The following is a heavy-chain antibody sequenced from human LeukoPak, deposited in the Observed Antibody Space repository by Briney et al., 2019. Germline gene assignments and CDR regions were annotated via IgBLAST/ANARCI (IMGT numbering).Heavy chain of an antibody. CDR1: GFTFSTST. Sequence: PGGSLRLSCAASGFTFSTSTMNWVRQAPGKGPEWVSSISSCGTYIYYADSVMGRFTISRDNAKNSLFLQMNSLRAEDTAVYYCARETGTTGTTLFDCWGQGTLVTVSS. CDR3: ARETGTTGTTLFDC. V-gene: IGHV3-21*01. CDR2: ISSCGTYI. J-gene: IGHJ4*02. D-gene: IGHD1-1*01.